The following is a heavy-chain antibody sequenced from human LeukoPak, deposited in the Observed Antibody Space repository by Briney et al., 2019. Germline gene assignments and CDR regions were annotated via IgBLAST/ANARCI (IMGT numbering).Heavy chain of an antibody. CDR2: IYYSANT. D-gene: IGHD4-17*01. CDR3: ARHSLLGGDYDY. CDR1: GGSISSYY. J-gene: IGHJ4*02. Sequence: SETLSLTCTVSGGSISSYYWSWIRQPPGKGLEWIGYIYYSANTKYNPSFNSRVTISVDTSKNQFSLKLSSVTAADTAVYYCARHSLLGGDYDYWGQGTLVTVSS. V-gene: IGHV4-59*08.